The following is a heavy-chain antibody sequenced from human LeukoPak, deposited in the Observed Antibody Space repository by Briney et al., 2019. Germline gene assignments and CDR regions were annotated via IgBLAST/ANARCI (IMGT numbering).Heavy chain of an antibody. D-gene: IGHD1-14*01. V-gene: IGHV4-59*08. CDR3: AKWDEPLRAFDV. J-gene: IGHJ3*01. CDR2: THYSGAT. CDR1: GNSFRNYF. Sequence: PSETLSLTCSVSGNSFRNYFWNWVRQPPGKSLKWIGFTHYSGATFYNPSLKSRVTALVDTSKNQISLRLSFVTAADTAMYYCAKWDEPLRAFDVWGQGTMVTVSS.